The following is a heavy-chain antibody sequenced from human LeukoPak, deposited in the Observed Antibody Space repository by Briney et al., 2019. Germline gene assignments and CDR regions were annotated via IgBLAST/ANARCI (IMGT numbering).Heavy chain of an antibody. D-gene: IGHD3-9*01. CDR1: GYTFTGYY. Sequence: ASVKVSCKASGYTFTGYYMHWVRQAPGQGLEWMGWINPNSGGTNYAQKFQGRVTMTRDTSISTAYMELSGLTSDDTAVYYCARVPGDYDISQFDYWGQGTLVTVSS. CDR2: INPNSGGT. V-gene: IGHV1-2*02. J-gene: IGHJ4*02. CDR3: ARVPGDYDISQFDY.